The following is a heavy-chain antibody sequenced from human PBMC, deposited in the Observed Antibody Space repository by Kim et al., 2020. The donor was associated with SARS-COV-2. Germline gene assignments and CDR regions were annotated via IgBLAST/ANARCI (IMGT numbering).Heavy chain of an antibody. J-gene: IGHJ4*02. V-gene: IGHV1-3*01. Sequence: KFQGRVTITRDTSASTAYMELSRLRSEDTAVYYCARTYSSSWPGVSYFDYWGQGTLVTVSS. CDR3: ARTYSSSWPGVSYFDY. D-gene: IGHD6-13*01.